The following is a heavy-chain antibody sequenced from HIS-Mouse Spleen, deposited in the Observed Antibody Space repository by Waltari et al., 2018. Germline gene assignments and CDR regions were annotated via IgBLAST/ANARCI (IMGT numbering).Heavy chain of an antibody. V-gene: IGHV4-39*07. CDR2: IYYSGST. CDR1: GGSIRSSSYY. D-gene: IGHD7-27*01. J-gene: IGHJ3*02. CDR3: ARVTGDDAFDI. Sequence: QLQLQESGPGLVKPSETLSLPCPVSGGSIRSSSYYWGWIRQPPGKGLEWIGSIYYSGSTYYNPSLKSRVTISVDTSKNQFSLKLSSVTAADTAVYYCARVTGDDAFDIWGQGTMVTVSS.